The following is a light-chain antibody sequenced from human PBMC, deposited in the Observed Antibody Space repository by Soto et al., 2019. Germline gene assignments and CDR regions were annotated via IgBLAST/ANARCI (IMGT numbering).Light chain of an antibody. CDR3: RQYHIRPPWT. V-gene: IGKV3-15*01. CDR2: NAS. CDR1: PSLYTN. J-gene: IGKJ1*01. Sequence: EVVLMQSPATLSPSPGESAHLSCSAGPSLYTNLAWYQQKPGQAPRLLIYNASTRANGIPARFSGSGSGTEVILAINSLQPEDFAVFYCRQYHIRPPWTFGQGSQVELK.